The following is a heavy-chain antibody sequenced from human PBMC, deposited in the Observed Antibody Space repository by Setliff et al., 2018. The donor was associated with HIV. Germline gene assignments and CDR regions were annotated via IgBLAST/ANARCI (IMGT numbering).Heavy chain of an antibody. CDR1: GGSISSYY. CDR2: IYYSGST. Sequence: SETLSLTCTVSGGSISSYYWSWIRQPPGKGLEWIGSIYYSGSTDYNPSLKSRVTISVDTSKNQLSLKLTSVTAADTAVYYCARHNGNFDSWGQGTLVTVSS. D-gene: IGHD1-20*01. CDR3: ARHNGNFDS. J-gene: IGHJ5*01. V-gene: IGHV4-59*04.